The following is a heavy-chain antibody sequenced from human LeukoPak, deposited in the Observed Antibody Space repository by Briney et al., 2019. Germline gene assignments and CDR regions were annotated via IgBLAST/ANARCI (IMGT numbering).Heavy chain of an antibody. CDR3: ARMGYYDSSGYSFDY. D-gene: IGHD3-22*01. V-gene: IGHV1-69*04. CDR2: IIPILGIA. Sequence: ASVKVSCKASGGTFSSYAISWVRQAPGQGLEWMGRIIPILGIANYTQKFQGRVTITADKSTSTAYMELSSLRSEDTAVYYCARMGYYDSSGYSFDYWGQGTLVTVSS. J-gene: IGHJ4*02. CDR1: GGTFSSYA.